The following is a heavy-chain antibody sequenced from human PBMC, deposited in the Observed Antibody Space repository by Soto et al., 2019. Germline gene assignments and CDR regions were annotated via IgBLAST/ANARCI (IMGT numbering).Heavy chain of an antibody. Sequence: GASVKVSCKASGYTFTSYGISWVRQAPGQGLEWMGWINPIFGGANYAQKFQGRVTMTGDTSISTAYMELSRLRSDDTAVYYCARGIAAAAARGMDVWGQGTTVTVSS. V-gene: IGHV1-2*02. CDR2: INPIFGGA. D-gene: IGHD6-13*01. CDR3: ARGIAAAAARGMDV. J-gene: IGHJ6*02. CDR1: GYTFTSYG.